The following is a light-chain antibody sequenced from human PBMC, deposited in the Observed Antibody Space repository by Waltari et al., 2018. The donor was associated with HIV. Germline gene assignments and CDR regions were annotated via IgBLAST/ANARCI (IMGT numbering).Light chain of an antibody. CDR2: RNN. CDR1: SSNVGNQG. CDR3: SAWDSSLGEWV. Sequence: HAELTHPPSVSKAFRHTATPTHTGNSSNVGNQGAAWLQQHQGHPHKLLSYRNNTRPSGISERFSASRSGNIASLNITGLQPEDESDYYCSAWDSSLGEWVFGGGTKLTVL. V-gene: IGLV10-54*04. J-gene: IGLJ2*01.